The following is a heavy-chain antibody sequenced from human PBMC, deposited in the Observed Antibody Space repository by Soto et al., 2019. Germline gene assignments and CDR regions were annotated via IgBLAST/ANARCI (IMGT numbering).Heavy chain of an antibody. CDR1: GSPFSTYT. J-gene: IGHJ4*02. V-gene: IGHV3-23*05. CDR2: IYGKGSGI. CDR3: VKDRHPDGLWPFDH. D-gene: IGHD3-16*01. Sequence: EVQLVESGGGLVQPGGSLRLSCVGSGSPFSTYTISWVRQAPGKGLEWVSGIYGKGSGIFYADSVRGRFTISRDNSKSTVDLQMNSLRGDDTATYYCVKDRHPDGLWPFDHWGRGTLIIVSS.